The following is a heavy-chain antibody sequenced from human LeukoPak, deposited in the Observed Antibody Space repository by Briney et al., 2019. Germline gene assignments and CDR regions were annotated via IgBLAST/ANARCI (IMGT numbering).Heavy chain of an antibody. CDR2: IYYSGST. D-gene: IGHD2-2*02. CDR3: ARARGYCSSTSCYTDWFDP. V-gene: IGHV4-59*11. J-gene: IGHJ5*02. CDR1: TGSISGHY. Sequence: SETLSLTCTVSTGSISGHYWSWVRQPPGMGLEWIGSIYYSGSTYYNPSLKSRVTISVDTSKNQFSLKLSSVTAADTVVYYCARARGYCSSTSCYTDWFDPWGQGAPVTVSS.